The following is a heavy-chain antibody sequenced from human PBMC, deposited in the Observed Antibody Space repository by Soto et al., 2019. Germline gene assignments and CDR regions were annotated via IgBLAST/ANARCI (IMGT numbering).Heavy chain of an antibody. D-gene: IGHD6-19*01. CDR3: ARLGGWHTPLDY. CDR1: GGTFSSYT. J-gene: IGHJ4*02. Sequence: QVQLVQSGAEVKKPGSSVKVSCKASGGTFSSYTISWVRQAPGQGLEWMGRIIPILGIANYAQKLQGRVTITSNKSTSTAYMELSSLRSEDTAVYYCARLGGWHTPLDYWGQGTLVTVSS. CDR2: IIPILGIA. V-gene: IGHV1-69*02.